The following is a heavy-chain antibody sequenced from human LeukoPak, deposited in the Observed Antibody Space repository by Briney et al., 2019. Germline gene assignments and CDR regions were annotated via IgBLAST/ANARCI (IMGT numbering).Heavy chain of an antibody. V-gene: IGHV4-59*08. CDR3: ARHLRPAYYYDSSGYLPYFDY. Sequence: SETLSLTCTVSGGSISSYYWSWIRQPPGKGLEWIGYIYYSGSTNYNPSLKSRVTISVDTSKNQFSLKLSSVTAADTAVYYCARHLRPAYYYDSSGYLPYFDYWGQGTLVTVSS. CDR2: IYYSGST. CDR1: GGSISSYY. J-gene: IGHJ4*02. D-gene: IGHD3-22*01.